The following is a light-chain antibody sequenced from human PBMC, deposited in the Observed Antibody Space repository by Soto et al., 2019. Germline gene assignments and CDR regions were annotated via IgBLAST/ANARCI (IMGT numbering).Light chain of an antibody. J-gene: IGLJ2*01. V-gene: IGLV1-40*01. CDR1: SSNIGAGYD. CDR2: GNN. Sequence: QPVLTQPPSVSGAPGQRVTISCTGSSSNIGAGYDVNWYQQLPGTAPKLLIYGNNNRPSGVPDRFSGSKSGTSASLAITGLHAEDEADYYCQSYDNSLSGPVFGGGTKLTVL. CDR3: QSYDNSLSGPV.